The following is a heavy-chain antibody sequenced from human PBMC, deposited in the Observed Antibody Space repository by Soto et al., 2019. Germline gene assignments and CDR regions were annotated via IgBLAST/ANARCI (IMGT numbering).Heavy chain of an antibody. D-gene: IGHD6-13*01. CDR3: ARRQLAAAGTGYYYYYGMDV. J-gene: IGHJ6*02. CDR1: GYSFTIYW. CDR2: IYPGDSDT. V-gene: IGHV5-51*01. Sequence: PGESLKISCKGSGYSFTIYWIGWVRQMPGKGLEWMGIIYPGDSDTRYSPSFQGQVTISADKSISTAYLQWSSLKASDTAMYYCARRQLAAAGTGYYYYYGMDVWGQGTTVTV.